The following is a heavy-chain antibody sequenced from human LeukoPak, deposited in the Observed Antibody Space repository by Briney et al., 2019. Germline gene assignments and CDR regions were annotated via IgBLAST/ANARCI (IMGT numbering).Heavy chain of an antibody. CDR3: AHRDTTMVRVDY. J-gene: IGHJ4*02. D-gene: IGHD5-18*01. V-gene: IGHV3-15*01. CDR1: GFTFSSYS. Sequence: GGSLRLSCAASGFTFSSYSMNWVRQAPGKGLEWVGRIKSKTDGGTTDYAAPVKGRFTISRDDSKNTLYLQMNSLTTEDTAVYFCAHRDTTMVRVDYWGQGTLVTVSS. CDR2: IKSKTDGGTT.